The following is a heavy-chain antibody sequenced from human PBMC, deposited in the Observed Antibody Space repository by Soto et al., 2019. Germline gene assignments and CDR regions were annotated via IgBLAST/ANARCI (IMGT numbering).Heavy chain of an antibody. CDR3: ASRGSSRLTFDI. V-gene: IGHV1-69*06. CDR1: GGTFSSYA. CDR2: TIPIFGTA. Sequence: QVQLVQSGAEVKKPGSSVKVSCKASGGTFSSYAISWVRQAPGQGLEWMGGTIPIFGTANYAQKFQGRVTITADKSTSTADMELSSLRSEDTAVYYCASRGSSRLTFDIWCEGTMVTVSS. J-gene: IGHJ3*02. D-gene: IGHD6-6*01.